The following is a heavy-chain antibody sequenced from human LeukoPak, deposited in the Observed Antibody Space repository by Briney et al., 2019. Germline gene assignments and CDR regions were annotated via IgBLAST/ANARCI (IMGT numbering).Heavy chain of an antibody. J-gene: IGHJ4*02. CDR2: IYGGDNR. D-gene: IGHD2-2*01. CDR1: GFTFSSAY. CDR3: ARGPTVSSTWDY. V-gene: IGHV3-53*01. Sequence: GGSPRLSCAASGFTFSSAYVSWVRQAPGKGLEWVSSIYGGDNREYSDSVKGRFTISRDDSKNTVSLRMSSLRVEDTAVYYCARGPTVSSTWDYWGQGTLVTVSP.